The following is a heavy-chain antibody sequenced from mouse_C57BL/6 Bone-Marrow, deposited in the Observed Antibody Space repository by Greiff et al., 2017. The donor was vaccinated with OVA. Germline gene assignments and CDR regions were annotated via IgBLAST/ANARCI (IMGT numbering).Heavy chain of an antibody. J-gene: IGHJ3*01. V-gene: IGHV5-17*01. CDR3: ASGRFAY. CDR2: ISSGSSTI. Sequence: DVMLVESGGGLVKPGGSLKLSCAASGFTFSDYGMHWVRQAPEKGLEWVAYISSGSSTIYYADTVKGRFTISRDNAKNTLFLQMTSLRSEDTAMYYCASGRFAYWGQGTLVTVSA. CDR1: GFTFSDYG.